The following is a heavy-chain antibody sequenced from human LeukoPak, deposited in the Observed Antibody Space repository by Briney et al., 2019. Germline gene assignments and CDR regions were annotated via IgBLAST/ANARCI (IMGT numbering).Heavy chain of an antibody. CDR2: IDPSDSYT. CDR3: ASISSSVWHYDDY. V-gene: IGHV5-10-1*01. D-gene: IGHD6-19*01. CDR1: GYSFTSYW. J-gene: IGHJ4*02. Sequence: GESLRIPCKGSGYSFTSYWISWVRQMPGKGLEWMGRIDPSDSYTNYSPSFQGHVTISADKSISTAYLQWSSLKASDTAMYYCASISSSVWHYDDYWGQGTLVTVSS.